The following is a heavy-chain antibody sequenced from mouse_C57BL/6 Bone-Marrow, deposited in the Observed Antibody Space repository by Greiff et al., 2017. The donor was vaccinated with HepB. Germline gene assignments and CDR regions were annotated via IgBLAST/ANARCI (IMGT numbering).Heavy chain of an antibody. J-gene: IGHJ2*01. D-gene: IGHD2-2*01. V-gene: IGHV2-2*01. CDR1: GFSLTSYG. Sequence: VQLQQSGPGLVQPSQSLSITCTVSGFSLTSYGVHWVRQSPGKGLEWLGVRWSGGSTDYNAAFISRLSISKDNSKSQVFFKMNSLQADDTAIYYCARGMVYGYDGYFDYWGQGTTLTVSS. CDR2: RWSGGST. CDR3: ARGMVYGYDGYFDY.